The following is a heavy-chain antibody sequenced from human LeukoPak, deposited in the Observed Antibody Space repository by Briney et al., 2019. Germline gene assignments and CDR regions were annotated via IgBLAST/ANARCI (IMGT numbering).Heavy chain of an antibody. D-gene: IGHD2-8*01. CDR2: IYYSGGA. CDR3: ARIMDTAWGMDV. J-gene: IGHJ6*02. V-gene: IGHV4-59*01. Sequence: SETLSLTCTVSGGSISSYYWSWIRQPPGQVLDWIGYIYYSGGANYNPSLKSRVTISVDTSKKQFSLKLTSVTAADTAVYYCARIMDTAWGMDVWGQGTTVTVSS. CDR1: GGSISSYY.